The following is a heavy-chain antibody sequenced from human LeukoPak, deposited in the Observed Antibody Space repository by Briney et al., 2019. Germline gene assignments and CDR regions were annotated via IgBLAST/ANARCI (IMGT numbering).Heavy chain of an antibody. CDR1: GGSFSGYY. Sequence: SETLSLTCAVYGGSFSGYYWSWIRQPPGKGLEWIGEINHSGSTNYNPSLKSRVTISVDTSKNQFSLKLSSVTAADTAVYYCARASGDRARAFDIWGQGTMVTVSS. CDR3: ARASGDRARAFDI. D-gene: IGHD7-27*01. CDR2: INHSGST. V-gene: IGHV4-34*01. J-gene: IGHJ3*02.